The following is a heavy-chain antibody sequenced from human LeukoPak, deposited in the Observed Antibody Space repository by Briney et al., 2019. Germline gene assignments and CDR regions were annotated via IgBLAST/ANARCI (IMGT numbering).Heavy chain of an antibody. Sequence: GGSLRLSCAASGFTFSSYSMNWVRQAPGKGLEWVSSISSSSSYIYYADSVKGRFTISRDNAKNSLYLQMNFLRAEDTAVYYCARGSIASGSYSNDWGQGALVTVSS. D-gene: IGHD3-10*01. CDR2: ISSSSSYI. CDR1: GFTFSSYS. V-gene: IGHV3-21*01. CDR3: ARGSIASGSYSND. J-gene: IGHJ4*02.